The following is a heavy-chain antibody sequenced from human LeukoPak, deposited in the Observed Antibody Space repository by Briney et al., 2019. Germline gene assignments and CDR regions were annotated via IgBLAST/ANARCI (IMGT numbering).Heavy chain of an antibody. CDR2: IYSGGGT. CDR1: GFTVNSNY. V-gene: IGHV3-53*01. J-gene: IGHJ6*02. CDR3: ARGMVRSYYGLDV. Sequence: GGSLRLSCAASGFTVNSNYIHWVRLAPGKGLEWVSVIYSGGGTLYADSVKGRFTISRDISKNTVFLQMNSVRTEDTALYHCARGMVRSYYGLDVWGQGTTVIVSS. D-gene: IGHD3-10*01.